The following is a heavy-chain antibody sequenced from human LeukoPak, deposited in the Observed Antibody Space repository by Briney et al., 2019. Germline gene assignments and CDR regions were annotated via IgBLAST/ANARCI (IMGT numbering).Heavy chain of an antibody. CDR3: AKTLGYCTTTSCFPYYGMDV. Sequence: GGSLRLSCAASGFTFSSFGMHWVRQAPGKGLEWVAYIGYDGSNKYYADSMKGRFTISRDNSKNTVYLQMNNLRAEDTAVYYCAKTLGYCTTTSCFPYYGMDVWGKGTTVTVSS. D-gene: IGHD2-2*01. CDR2: IGYDGSNK. V-gene: IGHV3-30*02. CDR1: GFTFSSFG. J-gene: IGHJ6*04.